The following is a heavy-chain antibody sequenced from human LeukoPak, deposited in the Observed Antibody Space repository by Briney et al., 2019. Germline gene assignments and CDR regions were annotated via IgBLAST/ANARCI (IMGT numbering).Heavy chain of an antibody. CDR1: GFTFSNYA. Sequence: DPGGSLRLSCAASGFTFSNYAMTWVRQAPGKGLEWVSGISDSGGNTYYADSVKGRFTISRDNSKNTLYLQMNSLRAEDAAVYYCAKSFSGGGYYFEYWGQGTLVTVSS. D-gene: IGHD3-10*01. J-gene: IGHJ4*02. CDR2: ISDSGGNT. V-gene: IGHV3-23*01. CDR3: AKSFSGGGYYFEY.